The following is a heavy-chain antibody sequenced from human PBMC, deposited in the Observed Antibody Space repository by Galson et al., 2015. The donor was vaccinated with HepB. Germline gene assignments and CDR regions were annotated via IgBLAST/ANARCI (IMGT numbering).Heavy chain of an antibody. D-gene: IGHD6-19*01. Sequence: SRHWMHWIRQPPGKGLEWIGSIYYSGSTYYNPSPKSRVTISVDTSTNQFSLKLSSVTAADTAVYYCATWGYSSGWYWFDYWGQGTLVTVSS. CDR1: SRHW. J-gene: IGHJ4*02. V-gene: IGHV4-39*01. CDR3: ATWGYSSGWYWFDY. CDR2: IYYSGST.